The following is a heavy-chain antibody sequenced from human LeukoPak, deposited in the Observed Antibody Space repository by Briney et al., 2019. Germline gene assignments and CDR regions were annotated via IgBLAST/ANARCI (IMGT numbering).Heavy chain of an antibody. V-gene: IGHV4-34*01. CDR2: INHSGST. Sequence: PSETLSLTCTVSGGSISSYYWSWIRQPPGKGLEWIGEINHSGSTNYNPSLKSRVTISVDTSKNQFSLKLSSVTAADTAVYYCARHRALDYYYYYMDVWGKGTTVTVSS. J-gene: IGHJ6*03. CDR1: GGSISSYY. CDR3: ARHRALDYYYYYMDV.